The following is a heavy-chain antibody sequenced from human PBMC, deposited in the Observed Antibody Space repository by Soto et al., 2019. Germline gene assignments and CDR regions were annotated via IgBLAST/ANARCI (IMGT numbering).Heavy chain of an antibody. D-gene: IGHD6-6*01. CDR1: GFTFSNHG. Sequence: GGSLRLSCAASGFTFSNHGMSWVRQATGKGLEWVSAISGTSLSTYYAESVKGRFTISRDNSKNTLYLQMNSLRAEDTAVYFCAKKRQIVIDYWGHGTLVTVSS. CDR2: ISGTSLST. J-gene: IGHJ4*01. CDR3: AKKRQIVIDY. V-gene: IGHV3-23*01.